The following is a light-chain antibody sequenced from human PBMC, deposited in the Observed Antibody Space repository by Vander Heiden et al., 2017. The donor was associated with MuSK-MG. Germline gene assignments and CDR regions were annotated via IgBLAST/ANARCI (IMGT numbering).Light chain of an antibody. CDR3: SSYTGRSLPYV. CDR2: EVS. CDR1: SSDIGNYNY. V-gene: IGLV2-14*01. Sequence: QSALTQPASVPGSPGPSDTISCTGTSSDIGNYNYVSWYQQHPSKAPKVMIYEVSNRPSGVSNRFSGSKSGNTASLTMSGLQAEDEADYYCSSYTGRSLPYVFGTGTKVTVL. J-gene: IGLJ1*01.